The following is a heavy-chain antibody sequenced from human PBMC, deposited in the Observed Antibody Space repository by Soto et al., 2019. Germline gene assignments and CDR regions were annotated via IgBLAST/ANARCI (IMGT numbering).Heavy chain of an antibody. CDR2: VYYSGSA. D-gene: IGHD1-26*01. Sequence: SETLSLTCSVSGGSVTSSPYHWSWIRQSPEKGLEWIGYVYYSGSAYYNPSLKGRVTISVDTSKNQFSLKLSSVTAADTAGYYCAREDLVGAIHWGQGTLVTVSS. CDR1: GGSVTSSPYH. V-gene: IGHV4-61*01. J-gene: IGHJ4*02. CDR3: AREDLVGAIH.